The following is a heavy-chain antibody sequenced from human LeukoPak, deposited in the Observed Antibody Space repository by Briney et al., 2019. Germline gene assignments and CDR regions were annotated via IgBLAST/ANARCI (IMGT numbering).Heavy chain of an antibody. D-gene: IGHD6-19*01. Sequence: PGKALRLSCAASGFTFGDHGMHWVRQAPGKGLEWVAVMSYDGRSKYSADSLKGRFTISRDNSKNTLYLQMNSLRAEDTAVYYCASGSGFLFDHWGQGTLVTVSS. J-gene: IGHJ4*02. CDR1: GFTFGDHG. CDR3: ASGSGFLFDH. V-gene: IGHV3-30*03. CDR2: MSYDGRSK.